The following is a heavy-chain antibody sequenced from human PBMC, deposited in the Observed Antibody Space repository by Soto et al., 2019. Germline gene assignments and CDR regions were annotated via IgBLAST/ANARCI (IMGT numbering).Heavy chain of an antibody. V-gene: IGHV5-51*01. CDR1: GYSFTSYW. D-gene: IGHD5-18*01. Sequence: LGESLKISCKGSGYSFTSYWIGWVRQMPGKGLEWMGIIYPGDSDTRYSPSFQGQVAISADKSISTAYLQWSSLKASDTAMYYCARPSDYSYGPFDYWGQGTLVTVPQ. CDR3: ARPSDYSYGPFDY. CDR2: IYPGDSDT. J-gene: IGHJ4*02.